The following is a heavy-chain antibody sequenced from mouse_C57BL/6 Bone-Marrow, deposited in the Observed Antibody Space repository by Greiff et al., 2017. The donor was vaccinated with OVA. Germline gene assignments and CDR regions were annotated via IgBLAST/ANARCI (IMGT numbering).Heavy chain of an antibody. V-gene: IGHV14-4*01. CDR1: GFNIKDDY. CDR3: TTDDYDGYYFDY. CDR2: IDPENGDT. J-gene: IGHJ2*01. Sequence: EVKLQESGAELVRPGASVKLSCTASGFNIKDDYMHWVKQRPEQGLEWIGWIDPENGDTEYASKFQGKATITADTSSNTAYLQLSSLTSEDTAVYYCTTDDYDGYYFDYWGQGTTLTVSS. D-gene: IGHD2-4*01.